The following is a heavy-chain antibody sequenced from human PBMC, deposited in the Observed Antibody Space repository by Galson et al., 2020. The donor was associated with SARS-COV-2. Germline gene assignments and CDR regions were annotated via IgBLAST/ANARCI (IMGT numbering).Heavy chain of an antibody. J-gene: IGHJ4*02. CDR3: ARDGEVGAFPLAYCGGDCYSGYFDY. V-gene: IGHV3-30*04. D-gene: IGHD2-21*02. Sequence: GGSLRLSCAASGFTFSSSAMHWVRQAPGKGLEWVAVISYDGSNKYYADSVKGRFTISRDNSKNTLYLQMNSLRAEDTAVYYCARDGEVGAFPLAYCGGDCYSGYFDYWGQGTLVTVSS. CDR1: GFTFSSSA. CDR2: ISYDGSNK.